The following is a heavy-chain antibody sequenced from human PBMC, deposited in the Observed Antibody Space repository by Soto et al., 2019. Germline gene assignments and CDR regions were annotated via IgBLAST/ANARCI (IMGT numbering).Heavy chain of an antibody. CDR3: VKDWSGNSCPCMDV. D-gene: IGHD3-3*01. Sequence: EVQLLASGGGLVQPGGSLRLSCAASGFTFSNYAMTWVRQVPGKGLEWVSSISAGGDYTYYADSVKGRFTISRDSSKTTLDLHMNTLRVVDTAIYYCVKDWSGNSCPCMDVWGQGTTVTVSS. CDR2: ISAGGDYT. CDR1: GFTFSNYA. J-gene: IGHJ6*02. V-gene: IGHV3-23*01.